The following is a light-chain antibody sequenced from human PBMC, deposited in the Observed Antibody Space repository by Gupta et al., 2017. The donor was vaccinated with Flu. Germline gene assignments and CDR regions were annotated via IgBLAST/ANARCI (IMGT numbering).Light chain of an antibody. CDR2: DIS. CDR1: QSIDRF. CDR3: QVRIVAPPMWT. Sequence: TLSSSPGETATLSCRASQSIDRFIAWFKNKSGQARRLLIYDISNMASGIPERFSGSGSRTDGXLTIRSXEPVDFAVYYCQVRIVAPPMWTFGXGTNVEL. J-gene: IGKJ1*01. V-gene: IGKV3-11*01.